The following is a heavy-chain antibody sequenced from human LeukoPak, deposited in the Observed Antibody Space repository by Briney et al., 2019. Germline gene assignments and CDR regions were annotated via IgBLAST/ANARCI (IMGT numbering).Heavy chain of an antibody. Sequence: ESGPGLVKPSETLSLTCAVSGYSISSGYYWGWIRQPPGKGLEWIGSIYHSGSTYYNPSLKSRVTISVGTSKNQFSLKLSSVTAADTAVYYCATIQPIDYWGQGTLVTVSS. D-gene: IGHD5-18*01. J-gene: IGHJ4*02. CDR1: GYSISSGYY. CDR2: IYHSGST. CDR3: ATIQPIDY. V-gene: IGHV4-38-2*01.